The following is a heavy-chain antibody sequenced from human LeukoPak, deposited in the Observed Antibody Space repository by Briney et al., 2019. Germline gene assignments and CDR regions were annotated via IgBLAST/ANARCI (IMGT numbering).Heavy chain of an antibody. CDR2: IKQDGSEK. J-gene: IGHJ6*02. CDR3: ARDRGGGSYYYYYGMDV. V-gene: IGHV3-7*01. Sequence: PGGSLRLSCAASGFTFSSYWMSWVRQAPGKGLEWVANIKQDGSEKYYADSVKGRFTISRDNAKNSLYLQMNSLRAEDTAVYYCARDRGGGSYYYYYGMDVWGQGTTVTVSS. D-gene: IGHD2-15*01. CDR1: GFTFSSYW.